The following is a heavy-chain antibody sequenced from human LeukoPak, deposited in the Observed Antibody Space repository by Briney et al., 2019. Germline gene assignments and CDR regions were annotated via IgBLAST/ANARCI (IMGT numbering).Heavy chain of an antibody. CDR3: ASESSRYGDSPDY. D-gene: IGHD4-17*01. CDR2: INPSGGST. CDR1: GYTFTSYY. Sequence: ASVKVSCKASGYTFTSYYMHWVRQASGQGLEWMGIINPSGGSTSYAQKFQGRVTMTRDMSTSTVYMELSSLRSEDTAVYYCASESSRYGDSPDYWGQGTLVTVSS. V-gene: IGHV1-46*01. J-gene: IGHJ4*02.